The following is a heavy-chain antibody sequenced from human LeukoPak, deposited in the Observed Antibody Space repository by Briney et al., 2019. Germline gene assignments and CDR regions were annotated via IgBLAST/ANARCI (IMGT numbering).Heavy chain of an antibody. V-gene: IGHV4-30-4*01. Sequence: PSETLSLTCTVSGGSISSGDYYWSLIRQPPGEGLEWIGYIYYSGSTYYHPSLKSRVTMSVDTSKKQFSLKLRSVTAADTAVYYCARESDYYGLGSRLDVWGKGTTVTVSS. CDR2: IYYSGST. CDR1: GGSISSGDYY. J-gene: IGHJ6*04. CDR3: ARESDYYGLGSRLDV. D-gene: IGHD3-10*01.